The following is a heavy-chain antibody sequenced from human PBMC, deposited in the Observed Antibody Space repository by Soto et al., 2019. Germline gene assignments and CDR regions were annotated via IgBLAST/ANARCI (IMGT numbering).Heavy chain of an antibody. J-gene: IGHJ4*02. CDR1: GYSFSNSW. V-gene: IGHV5-51*01. CDR2: IYPGDSDS. Sequence: GESLKISCKGSGYSFSNSWIAWVRQMPGKGLEWMGIIYPGDSDSRYSPSFQGQVSISADKSINTAYLQWSGLKASDTAMYYCARHDAYSSSDFWGQGTLVTVSS. CDR3: ARHDAYSSSDF. D-gene: IGHD6-19*01.